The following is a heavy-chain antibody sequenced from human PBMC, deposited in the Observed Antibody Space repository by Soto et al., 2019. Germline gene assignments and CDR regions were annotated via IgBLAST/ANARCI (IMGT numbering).Heavy chain of an antibody. J-gene: IGHJ4*02. CDR2: IKQDGSEK. V-gene: IGHV3-7*01. D-gene: IGHD1-1*01. Sequence: GESLKISCAASGFTFSSYWMSWVRQAPGKGLEWVANIKQDGSEKYYVDSVKGRFTISRDNAKNSLYLQMNSLRAEDTAVYYCARDGPGSSYPDYWGQGTLVTVSS. CDR3: ARDGPGSSYPDY. CDR1: GFTFSSYW.